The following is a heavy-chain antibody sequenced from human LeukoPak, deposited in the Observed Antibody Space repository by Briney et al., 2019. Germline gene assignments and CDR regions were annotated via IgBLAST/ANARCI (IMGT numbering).Heavy chain of an antibody. CDR1: GGSISSYY. V-gene: IGHV4-59*01. J-gene: IGHJ4*02. CDR3: ARGSGYYDSSGYYYYFDY. CDR2: IYYSGST. D-gene: IGHD3-22*01. Sequence: SETLSLTCTVSGGSISSYYWSWIRQPPGKGLEWIGYIYYSGSTNYNPSLKSRVTISVDTSKNQFSLKLSSVTAADTAVYYCARGSGYYDSSGYYYYFDYWSQGTLVTVSS.